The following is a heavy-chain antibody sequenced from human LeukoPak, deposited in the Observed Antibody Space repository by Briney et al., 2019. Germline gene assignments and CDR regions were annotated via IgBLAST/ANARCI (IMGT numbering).Heavy chain of an antibody. CDR2: ISSSSSYI. D-gene: IGHD4-23*01. Sequence: GGSLRLSCAASGFTFSSYSMNWVRQAPGKGLEWVSSISSSSSYIYYADSVKGRSTISRDNAKNSLYLQMNSLRAEDTAVYYCARGATVVTAPFDYWGQGTLVTVSS. CDR1: GFTFSSYS. J-gene: IGHJ4*02. V-gene: IGHV3-21*01. CDR3: ARGATVVTAPFDY.